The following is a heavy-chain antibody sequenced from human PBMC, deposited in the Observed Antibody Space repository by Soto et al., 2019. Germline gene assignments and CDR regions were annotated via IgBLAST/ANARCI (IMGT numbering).Heavy chain of an antibody. D-gene: IGHD4-17*01. CDR3: AKGRDSTLLRWQYFDN. Sequence: QVQLVESGGDVVQPGRSLRLSCAVSGFTFSLYGMHWVRQAPGKGLEWVAFISYEGRNKYYADSVKGRFTISRDNSKNTLSLQMESLRPEDTAVYYCAKGRDSTLLRWQYFDNWGQGTQVTASS. CDR2: ISYEGRNK. CDR1: GFTFSLYG. V-gene: IGHV3-30*18. J-gene: IGHJ4*02.